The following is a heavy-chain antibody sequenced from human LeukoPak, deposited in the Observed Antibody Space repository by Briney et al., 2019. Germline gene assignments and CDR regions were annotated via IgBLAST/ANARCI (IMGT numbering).Heavy chain of an antibody. D-gene: IGHD6-13*01. J-gene: IGHJ4*02. CDR2: ISGSGGST. CDR3: AKDRDPGYSSSRYDY. V-gene: IGHV3-23*01. Sequence: GGSLRLSCAASGFTFSSYAMSWVRQAPGKGLEWASAISGSGGSTYYADSVKGRFTISRDNSKNTLYLQMNSLRAEDTAVYYCAKDRDPGYSSSRYDYWGQGTLVTVSS. CDR1: GFTFSSYA.